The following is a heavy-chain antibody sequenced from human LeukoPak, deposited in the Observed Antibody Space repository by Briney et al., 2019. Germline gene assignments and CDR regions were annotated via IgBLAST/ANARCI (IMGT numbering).Heavy chain of an antibody. CDR2: IYPGGSET. D-gene: IGHD5-24*01. Sequence: GESLKISCKGLGYSFSSYWNAWVRQRPGKGLEWMGIIYPGGSETRYDPSFQGQVTVTADMSTSTAYLQWSSLRASDTAMYYCAGASRDGYNQNFDHWGQGTLVTVSS. CDR1: GYSFSSYW. J-gene: IGHJ4*02. CDR3: AGASRDGYNQNFDH. V-gene: IGHV5-51*01.